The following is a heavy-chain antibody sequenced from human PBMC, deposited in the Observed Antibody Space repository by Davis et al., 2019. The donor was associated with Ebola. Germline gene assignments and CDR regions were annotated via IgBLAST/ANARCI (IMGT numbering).Heavy chain of an antibody. J-gene: IGHJ4*02. CDR1: GYTFTGYY. D-gene: IGHD1-26*01. CDR3: AREGVVGATPWYFDY. CDR2: INPNSGGT. V-gene: IGHV1-2*02. Sequence: VKVSCKASGYTFTGYYMHWVRQAPGQGLEWMGWINPNSGGTNYAQKFQGRVTITADESTSTAYMELSSLRSEDTAVYYCAREGVVGATPWYFDYWGQGTLVTVSS.